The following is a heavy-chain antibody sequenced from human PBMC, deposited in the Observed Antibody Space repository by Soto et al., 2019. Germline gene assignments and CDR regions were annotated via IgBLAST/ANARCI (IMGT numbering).Heavy chain of an antibody. J-gene: IGHJ5*02. D-gene: IGHD2-15*01. CDR2: IYYSGST. Sequence: SETLSLTCTVSGGSISSYYWSWIRQPPGKGLEWIGYIYYSGSTNYNPSLKSRVTISVDTSTSTAYMELRSLTSDDTAVYYCATAPLLSGGSSFWFDPWGQGTLVTVSS. CDR1: GGSISSYY. CDR3: ATAPLLSGGSSFWFDP. V-gene: IGHV4-59*01.